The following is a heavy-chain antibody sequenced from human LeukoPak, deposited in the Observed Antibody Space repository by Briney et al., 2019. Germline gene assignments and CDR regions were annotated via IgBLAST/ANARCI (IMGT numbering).Heavy chain of an antibody. CDR3: AKGYTAMAPYYFDY. CDR1: GFTFDDYA. Sequence: PGGSLRLSCAASGFTFDDYAMHWVRQAPGKGLEWVSLISGDGGSTYYADSVKGRFTISRDNSKSSLYLQMNSLRTEDTALYYCAKGYTAMAPYYFDYWGQGTLVTVSS. D-gene: IGHD5-18*01. J-gene: IGHJ4*02. V-gene: IGHV3-43*02. CDR2: ISGDGGST.